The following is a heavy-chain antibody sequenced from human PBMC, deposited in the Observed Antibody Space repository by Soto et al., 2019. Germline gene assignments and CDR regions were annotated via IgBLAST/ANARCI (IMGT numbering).Heavy chain of an antibody. Sequence: QVQLVQSGAEVKKPGASVKVSCKASGYTFTSYGISWVRQAPGQGLEWMGWISAYNGNTNYAQKLQGRVTMTTDTPTSTAYMELRSLRSDDTAVYYCATYYYGSGSQDYYGMDVWGQGTTVTVSS. D-gene: IGHD3-10*01. V-gene: IGHV1-18*01. J-gene: IGHJ6*02. CDR2: ISAYNGNT. CDR1: GYTFTSYG. CDR3: ATYYYGSGSQDYYGMDV.